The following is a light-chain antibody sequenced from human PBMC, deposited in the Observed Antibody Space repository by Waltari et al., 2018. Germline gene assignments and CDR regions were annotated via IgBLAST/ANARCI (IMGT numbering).Light chain of an antibody. CDR1: QSVSKAY. J-gene: IGKJ1*01. V-gene: IGKV3-20*01. Sequence: EIVLTQSPDTLSLSPGERATLSCRTSQSVSKAYVAWYQQKPGQAPRLLIYGASSRAIGVPDRFSGSGSGADFTLTISRLEPEDFAVYYCLQYGDSRKTFGQGSKVEIK. CDR2: GAS. CDR3: LQYGDSRKT.